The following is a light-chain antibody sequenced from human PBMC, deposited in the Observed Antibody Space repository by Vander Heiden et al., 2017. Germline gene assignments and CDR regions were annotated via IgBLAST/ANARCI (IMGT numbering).Light chain of an antibody. CDR1: TSTIGAGYD. V-gene: IGLV1-40*01. J-gene: IGLJ2*01. CDR3: QSYDSSLGGHVV. Sequence: QSVLTPPPSVSRSPGQRLTIACNGSTSTIGAGYDVHWYQQLPGTAPKLLIYDNINRPSGVPDRFSGSKSGTSASLAITGLQAEDEADYYCQSYDSSLGGHVVFGGGTKLTVL. CDR2: DNI.